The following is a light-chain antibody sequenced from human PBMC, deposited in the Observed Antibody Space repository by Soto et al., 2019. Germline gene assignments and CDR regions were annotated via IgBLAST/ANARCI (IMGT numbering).Light chain of an antibody. CDR1: SSDVGGYNY. CDR2: EVS. V-gene: IGLV2-14*01. Sequence: QSVLTQPASVSGSPGQSITISCTGTSSDVGGYNYVSWYQQHPGKAPKLMIYEVSNRPLGVSNRFSGSKSGNTASLTISGLQAEDDADYYCTSYTSSSTLDVFGTGTKGTVL. CDR3: TSYTSSSTLDV. J-gene: IGLJ1*01.